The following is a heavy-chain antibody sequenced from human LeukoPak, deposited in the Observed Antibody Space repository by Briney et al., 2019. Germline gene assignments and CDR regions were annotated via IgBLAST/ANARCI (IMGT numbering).Heavy chain of an antibody. CDR2: IIPIFGTA. V-gene: IGHV1-69*06. Sequence: ASVKVSCKASGGTFSSYAISWVRQAPGQGLEWMGGIIPIFGTANYAQKFQGRVTITADKSTSTAYMELKSLRSDDTAVYYCAALRFFDWLLLNYWGQGTLVTVSS. J-gene: IGHJ4*02. CDR3: AALRFFDWLLLNY. D-gene: IGHD3-9*01. CDR1: GGTFSSYA.